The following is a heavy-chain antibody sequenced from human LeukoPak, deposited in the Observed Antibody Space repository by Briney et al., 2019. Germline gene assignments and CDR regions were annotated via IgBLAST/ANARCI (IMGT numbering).Heavy chain of an antibody. V-gene: IGHV1-2*02. Sequence: ASVKVSCKASRYTFTGYYMHWVRQAPGQGLEWMGWINPNSGGTNYAQKFQGRVTMTRDTSISTAYMELSRLRSDDTAVYYCASSDFWSGYKIQHWGQGTLVTVSS. CDR1: RYTFTGYY. CDR3: ASSDFWSGYKIQH. D-gene: IGHD3-3*01. CDR2: INPNSGGT. J-gene: IGHJ1*01.